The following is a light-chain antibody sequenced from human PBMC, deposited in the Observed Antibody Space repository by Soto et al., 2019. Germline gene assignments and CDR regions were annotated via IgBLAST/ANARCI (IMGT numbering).Light chain of an antibody. CDR2: VAS. V-gene: IGKV3-20*01. Sequence: EIVLTQSPANLSLSPGDRATLSCRASQTVSSDYVALYQQKPGKAPRLRFYVASSRATGFPDRFRGSGTGTECHLDSSKLGPEDLAVYFCQKYGSTRTFGQRNK. J-gene: IGKJ1*01. CDR3: QKYGSTRT. CDR1: QTVSSDY.